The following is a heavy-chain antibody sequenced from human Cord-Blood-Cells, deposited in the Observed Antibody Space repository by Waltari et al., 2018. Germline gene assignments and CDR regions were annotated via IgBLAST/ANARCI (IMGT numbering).Heavy chain of an antibody. CDR2: MNPNSCNT. CDR3: ARGFSLGYGMDV. Sequence: QMQLVQSGAEFKKPVATVKVSCKASGYTFTPYDINWLRQATGQGLEWMGWMNPNSCNTGYAQKFQGRVTMTRNTSISTAYMELRSLRSEDTAVYYCARGFSLGYGMDVWGQGTTVTVSS. CDR1: GYTFTPYD. V-gene: IGHV1-8*01. J-gene: IGHJ6*02.